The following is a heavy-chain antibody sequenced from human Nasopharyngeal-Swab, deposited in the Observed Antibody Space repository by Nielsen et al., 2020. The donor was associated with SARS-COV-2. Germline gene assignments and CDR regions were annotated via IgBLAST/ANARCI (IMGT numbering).Heavy chain of an antibody. D-gene: IGHD6-13*01. CDR2: ISGSGGST. Sequence: GESLKISCAASGFTFDDYGMSWVRQAPGKGLEWVSAISGSGGSTYYADSVKGRFTISRDNSKNTLYLQMNSLRAEDTAVYYCIAAAGTGSFDYWGQGTLVTVSS. V-gene: IGHV3-23*01. CDR1: GFTFDDYG. CDR3: IAAAGTGSFDY. J-gene: IGHJ4*02.